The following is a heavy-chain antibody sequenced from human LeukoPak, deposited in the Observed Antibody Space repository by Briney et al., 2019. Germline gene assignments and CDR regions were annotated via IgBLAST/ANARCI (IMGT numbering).Heavy chain of an antibody. CDR2: IKSKTDGGTT. CDR1: GFTFSNAW. V-gene: IGHV3-15*01. Sequence: GGSLRLSCAASGFTFSNAWMSWVRQAPGKGLEWVGRIKSKTDGGTTDYAAPVKGRFTISRDDSKNTLYLQMNSLKTEDTAVYYCTTSYSSSSYITDYYYYMDVWGKGTTVTVSS. J-gene: IGHJ6*03. D-gene: IGHD6-6*01. CDR3: TTSYSSSSYITDYYYYMDV.